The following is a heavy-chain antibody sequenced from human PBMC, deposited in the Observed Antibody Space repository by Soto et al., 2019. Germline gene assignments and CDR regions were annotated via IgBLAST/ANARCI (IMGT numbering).Heavy chain of an antibody. CDR2: ISGSGDST. J-gene: IGHJ1*01. CDR3: AKDLEQWLVLADLQH. V-gene: IGHV3-23*01. D-gene: IGHD6-19*01. Sequence: GGSLRLSCAASGFTFSTYAMSWVRQAPGKGLEWVSAISGSGDSTYYADSVKGRFTISRDNSKNTLYLQMNSLRAEDTAVYYCAKDLEQWLVLADLQHWGQGTLVTVSS. CDR1: GFTFSTYA.